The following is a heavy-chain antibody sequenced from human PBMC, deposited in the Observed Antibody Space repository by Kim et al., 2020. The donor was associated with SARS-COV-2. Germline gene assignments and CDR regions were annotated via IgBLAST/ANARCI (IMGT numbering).Heavy chain of an antibody. V-gene: IGHV4-31*03. CDR2: IYYSGST. Sequence: SETLSLTCTVSGGSISSGGYYWSWIRQHPGKGLEWIGYIYYSGSTYNNPSLKSRVTISVDTSKNQFSLKLSSVTAADTAVYYCARVFPPLDFWSGYGFDYWGQGTLVTVSS. D-gene: IGHD3-3*01. J-gene: IGHJ4*02. CDR1: GGSISSGGYY. CDR3: ARVFPPLDFWSGYGFDY.